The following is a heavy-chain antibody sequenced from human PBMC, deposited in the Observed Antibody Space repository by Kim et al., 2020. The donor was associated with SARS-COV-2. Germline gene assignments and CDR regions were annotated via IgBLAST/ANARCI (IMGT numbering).Heavy chain of an antibody. J-gene: IGHJ4*02. V-gene: IGHV4-39*01. Sequence: YNSSLKSRLTISVDMSKNQLSLKLSSVTAADTAVYYCARHVMAAAGRVDYWGQGTLVIVSS. CDR3: ARHVMAAAGRVDY. D-gene: IGHD6-13*01.